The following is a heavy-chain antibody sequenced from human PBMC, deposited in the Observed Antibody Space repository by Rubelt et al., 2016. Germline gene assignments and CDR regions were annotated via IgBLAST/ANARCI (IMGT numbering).Heavy chain of an antibody. CDR3: ARGEMGINWFDP. D-gene: IGHD7-27*01. V-gene: IGHV1-8*02. Sequence: QVQLVQSGAEVKKPGASVKVSCKASGYTFTSYYMHWVRQAPGQGLEWMGWMNPNSGNTGYAQKFQGRGTMTRNTSISTAYMELSSLRAEDTAVYYCARGEMGINWFDPWGQGTLVTVSS. CDR2: MNPNSGNT. J-gene: IGHJ5*02. CDR1: GYTFTSYY.